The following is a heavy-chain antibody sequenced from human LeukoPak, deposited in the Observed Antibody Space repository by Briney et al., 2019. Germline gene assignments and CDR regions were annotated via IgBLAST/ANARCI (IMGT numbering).Heavy chain of an antibody. CDR2: ISWNSGSI. CDR1: GFTFDDYA. V-gene: IGHV3-9*01. D-gene: IGHD6-13*01. CDR3: ARDSSSYSYYFDY. J-gene: IGHJ4*02. Sequence: RRSLRLSCAASGFTFDDYAMHWVRQAPGKGLEWVSGISWNSGSIGYADSVKGRFTISRDNAKNSLYLQMNSLRAEDTAVYYCARDSSSYSYYFDYWGQGTLVTVSS.